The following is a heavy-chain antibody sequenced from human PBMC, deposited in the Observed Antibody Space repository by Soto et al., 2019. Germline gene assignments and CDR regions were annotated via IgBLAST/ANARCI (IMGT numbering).Heavy chain of an antibody. V-gene: IGHV4-61*01. Sequence: SETLSLTCTVSGGSVSSGSYYWSWIRQPPGKGLEWIGYIYYSGSTNYNPSLKSRVTISVDTSKNQFSLKLSSVTAADTAVYYCARKDIVVVPGYGMDVWGQGTTVTVSS. CDR2: IYYSGST. J-gene: IGHJ6*02. CDR3: ARKDIVVVPGYGMDV. D-gene: IGHD2-2*01. CDR1: GGSVSSGSYY.